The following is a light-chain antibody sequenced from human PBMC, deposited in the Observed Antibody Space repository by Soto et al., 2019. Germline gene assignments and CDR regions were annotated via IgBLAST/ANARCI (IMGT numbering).Light chain of an antibody. CDR1: TSNIGAGYV. CDR2: SDN. J-gene: IGLJ1*01. CDR3: QSYDNNSDYV. Sequence: QSVLTQPPSVSGAPGTGATSSCPGGTSNIGAGYVVHWYQQLPGAAPKLLIFSDNNRPSGVPDRFSGSKSGTSASLAITGLRAEDEADYYCQSYDNNSDYVFGTGTKVTVL. V-gene: IGLV1-40*01.